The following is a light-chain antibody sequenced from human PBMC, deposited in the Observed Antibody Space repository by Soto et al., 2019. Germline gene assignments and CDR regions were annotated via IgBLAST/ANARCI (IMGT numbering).Light chain of an antibody. V-gene: IGLV1-40*01. CDR2: GNS. CDR1: SSNIGAGYD. CDR3: QSYDSSLSGYV. Sequence: QSVLTQPPSVSGAPGQRVTISCTGSSSNIGAGYDVHWYQQIPGTAPKLLIYGNSNRPSGVPDRFFGSKSGTSASLAITGLQAEDEADYYCQSYDSSLSGYVFGTGTKLTVL. J-gene: IGLJ1*01.